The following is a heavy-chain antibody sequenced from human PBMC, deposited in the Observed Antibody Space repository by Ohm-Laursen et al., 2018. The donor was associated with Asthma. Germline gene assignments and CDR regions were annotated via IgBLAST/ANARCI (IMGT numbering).Heavy chain of an antibody. CDR2: INTNTGNP. V-gene: IGHV7-4-1*02. Sequence: GASVKVSCKASGYTFTSYAMNWVRQAPGQGLEWMGWINTNTGNPTYAQGFTGRFVFSLDTSVSTAYLQISSLKAEDTAVYYCARDRDSSGWFWGFFDYWGQGTLVTVSS. D-gene: IGHD6-19*01. CDR3: ARDRDSSGWFWGFFDY. CDR1: GYTFTSYA. J-gene: IGHJ4*02.